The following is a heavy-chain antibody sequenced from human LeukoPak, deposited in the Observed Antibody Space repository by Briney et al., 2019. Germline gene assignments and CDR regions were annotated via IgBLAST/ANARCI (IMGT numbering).Heavy chain of an antibody. V-gene: IGHV4-38-2*01. CDR2: IYHSGST. CDR3: ARYYGGDSAIDY. J-gene: IGHJ4*02. Sequence: PSETLSLTCAVSGYSISSGYYWGWIRQPPGKVLEWIGSIYHSGSTYYNPSLRGRVTISVDTSKNQFSLKLPSVTAADTAVYYCARYYGGDSAIDYWGQGTLVTVSS. D-gene: IGHD4-23*01. CDR1: GYSISSGYY.